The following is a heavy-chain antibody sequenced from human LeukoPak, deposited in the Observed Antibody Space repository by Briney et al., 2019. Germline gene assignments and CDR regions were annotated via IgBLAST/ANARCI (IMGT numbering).Heavy chain of an antibody. CDR2: IYYSGST. V-gene: IGHV4-59*01. CDR1: GGSISSYY. D-gene: IGHD3-3*01. J-gene: IGHJ4*02. CDR3: ARVYDFWSGYCTFDY. Sequence: SETLSLTCTVSGGSISSYYWSWVRQPPGKGLEWIGYIYYSGSTNYNPSPKSRVTISVDTSKTQFSLKLSSVTAADTAVYYCARVYDFWSGYCTFDYWGQGTLVTVSS.